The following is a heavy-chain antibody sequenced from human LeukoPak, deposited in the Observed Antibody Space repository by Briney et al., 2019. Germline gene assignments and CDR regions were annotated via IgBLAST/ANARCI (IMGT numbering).Heavy chain of an antibody. CDR1: GGSFSGYY. J-gene: IGHJ4*02. CDR3: ARAERWLQLPVDY. D-gene: IGHD5-24*01. CDR2: INHSGST. V-gene: IGHV4-34*01. Sequence: SETLSLTCAVYGGSFSGYYWSWIRQPPGKGLEWIGEINHSGSTNYNPSLKSRVTISVDTSKNQFSLKLSSVTAADTAVYYCARAERWLQLPVDYWGQGTLVTVSS.